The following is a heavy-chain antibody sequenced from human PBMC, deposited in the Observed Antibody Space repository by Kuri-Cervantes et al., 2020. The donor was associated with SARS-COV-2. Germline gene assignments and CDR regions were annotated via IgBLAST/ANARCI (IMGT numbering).Heavy chain of an antibody. J-gene: IGHJ5*02. D-gene: IGHD6-19*01. Sequence: ASVKVSCKASGYIFTEHYMHWVRQAPGQGLEWMGWINPNSGGTNYTQRFQGRVTMTRDTSISTAYMELSRLRSDDTAVNYCARGGLAVAGQVWFDPWGQGTLVTVSS. V-gene: IGHV1-2*02. CDR3: ARGGLAVAGQVWFDP. CDR1: GYIFTEHY. CDR2: INPNSGGT.